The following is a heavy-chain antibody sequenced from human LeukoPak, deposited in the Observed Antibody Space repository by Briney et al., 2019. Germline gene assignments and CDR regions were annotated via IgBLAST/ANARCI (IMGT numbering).Heavy chain of an antibody. V-gene: IGHV4-61*01. Sequence: SETLSLTCTVSGDSVTNGNYHWSWIRQPPGKGLEWIGYIYYSGSTNYNPSLKSRVTISVDTSKNQFSLKLRSMTAADTAVYYCARSCLFYHSSAYPVHWYFDLWGRGSLVTVSS. CDR1: GDSVTNGNYH. D-gene: IGHD3-22*01. J-gene: IGHJ2*01. CDR2: IYYSGST. CDR3: ARSCLFYHSSAYPVHWYFDL.